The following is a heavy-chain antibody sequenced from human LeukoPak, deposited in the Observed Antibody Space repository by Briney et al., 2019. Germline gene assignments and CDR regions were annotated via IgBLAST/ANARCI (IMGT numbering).Heavy chain of an antibody. CDR1: GYSFSTYW. CDR2: INAADSDT. CDR3: ARLKRGGDFDY. D-gene: IGHD3-16*01. Sequence: GESLKISCKGSGYSFSTYWLGWVRQMPGKGLEWMGLINAADSDTRYSPSFQGQVTISADKSISTAYLQWSSLKASDTAMYYCARLKRGGDFDYWGQGTLVTVSS. V-gene: IGHV5-51*01. J-gene: IGHJ4*02.